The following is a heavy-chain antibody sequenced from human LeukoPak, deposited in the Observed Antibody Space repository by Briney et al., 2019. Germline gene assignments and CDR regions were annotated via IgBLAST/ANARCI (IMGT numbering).Heavy chain of an antibody. J-gene: IGHJ5*02. V-gene: IGHV4-59*08. CDR2: IYYSGST. Sequence: PSETLSLTCTVSGGSITSSYYWSWIRQTPGKGLEWIGYIYYSGSTYYNPSLKSRVTISVDTSKNQFSLKLSSVTAADTAVYYCARRYCSGGSCYSGGNWFDPWGRGTLVTVSS. CDR3: ARRYCSGGSCYSGGNWFDP. D-gene: IGHD2-15*01. CDR1: GGSITSSYY.